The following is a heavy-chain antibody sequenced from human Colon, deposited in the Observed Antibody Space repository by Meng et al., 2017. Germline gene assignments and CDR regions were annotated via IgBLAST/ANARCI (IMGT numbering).Heavy chain of an antibody. Sequence: QVHLVQSGAEVRKPGASMKVSCKASGYSFIDYGISWVRQAPGQGLEWMGWVSVFNGVTNYAQKFRGRVTMTADTSTATAYMELRSLTSDDTAVYYCAKSILTGYYTGWYFDLWGRGTLVTVSS. CDR2: VSVFNGVT. V-gene: IGHV1-18*01. CDR3: AKSILTGYYTGWYFDL. CDR1: GYSFIDYG. J-gene: IGHJ2*01. D-gene: IGHD3-9*01.